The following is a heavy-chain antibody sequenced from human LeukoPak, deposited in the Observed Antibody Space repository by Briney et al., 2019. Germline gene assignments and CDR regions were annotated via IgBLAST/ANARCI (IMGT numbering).Heavy chain of an antibody. CDR2: IIPIFGTA. V-gene: IGHV1-69*13. D-gene: IGHD3-22*01. J-gene: IGHJ3*02. CDR3: ARDHYYDSSGYRIGDDAFDI. CDR1: GGTFSSYA. Sequence: ASVKVSCKASGGTFSSYAISWVRQAPGQGLEWMGGIIPIFGTANYAQKFQGRVTITADESTSTAYMELSSLRSEDTAVYYCARDHYYDSSGYRIGDDAFDIWGQGTMVTVSS.